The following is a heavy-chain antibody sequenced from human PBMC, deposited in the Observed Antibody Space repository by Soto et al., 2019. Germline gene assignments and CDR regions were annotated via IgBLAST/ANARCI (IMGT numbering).Heavy chain of an antibody. Sequence: QMQLVQSGAEVKKPGASVKVSCKASGYTFTNYYIHWVRQAPGQGLEWMGIIDPSGGSPTNAQKFQGRVSMTRDTSASTVYMQLSSLRSDDTAVYFCTRDTPGARWYFDYWGQGTLVTVSS. CDR3: TRDTPGARWYFDY. D-gene: IGHD6-13*01. CDR1: GYTFTNYY. CDR2: IDPSGGSP. J-gene: IGHJ4*02. V-gene: IGHV1-46*03.